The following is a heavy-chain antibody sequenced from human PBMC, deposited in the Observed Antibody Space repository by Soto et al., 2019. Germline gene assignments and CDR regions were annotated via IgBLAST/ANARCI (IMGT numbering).Heavy chain of an antibody. J-gene: IGHJ6*02. CDR1: GYTFTNYG. V-gene: IGHV1-18*01. D-gene: IGHD2-2*01. Sequence: ASVKVSCKASGYTFTNYGISWVRQAPGQGLEWMGWINVYNGNTKYAQKVQGRVTMTTDTSTSTAYMELSSLRSEDTAVYYCARGYCISTSCFYLYYGMDVWGQGTTVTVSS. CDR2: INVYNGNT. CDR3: ARGYCISTSCFYLYYGMDV.